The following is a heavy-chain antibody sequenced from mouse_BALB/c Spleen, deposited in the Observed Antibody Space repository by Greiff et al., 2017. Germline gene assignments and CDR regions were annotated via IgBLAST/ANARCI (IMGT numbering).Heavy chain of an antibody. J-gene: IGHJ2*01. D-gene: IGHD2-4*01. CDR1: GYTFTSYW. V-gene: IGHV1-69*02. CDR3: AIVGLRPPDY. CDR2: IDPSDSET. Sequence: QVQLQQSGAELVKPGAPVKLSCKASGYTFTSYWMNWVKQRPGRGLEWIGRIDPSDSETHYNQKFKDKATLTVDKSSSTAYIQLSSLTSEDSAVYYCAIVGLRPPDYWGQGTTLTVSS.